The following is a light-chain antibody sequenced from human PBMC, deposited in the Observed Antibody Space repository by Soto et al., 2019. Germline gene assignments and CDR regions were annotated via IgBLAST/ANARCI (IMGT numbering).Light chain of an antibody. Sequence: DIQMTQTPSSLSASVGDRVTITCRASQGIRNELGWYQQKPGTAPKRLIHAASTLQSGVPSRFSGSGSWTDFKITISSLQPEYFATYFCLAYNTFPFDFGQGKRLEI. J-gene: IGKJ5*01. V-gene: IGKV1-17*01. CDR3: LAYNTFPFD. CDR2: AAS. CDR1: QGIRNE.